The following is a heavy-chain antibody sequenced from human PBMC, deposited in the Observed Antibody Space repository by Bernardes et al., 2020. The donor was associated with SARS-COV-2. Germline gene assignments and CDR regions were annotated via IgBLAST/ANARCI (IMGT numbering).Heavy chain of an antibody. Sequence: GWSLRLSCAASGFTFSSYWMHWVRQAPGKGLVWVSRISSDGSSTSYADSVKGRFTISRDNAKNTLYLQMNSLRAEDTAVYYCARDGYYAYGMDVWGQGTTVTFSS. CDR1: GFTFSSYW. CDR2: ISSDGSST. CDR3: ARDGYYAYGMDV. J-gene: IGHJ6*02. V-gene: IGHV3-74*01.